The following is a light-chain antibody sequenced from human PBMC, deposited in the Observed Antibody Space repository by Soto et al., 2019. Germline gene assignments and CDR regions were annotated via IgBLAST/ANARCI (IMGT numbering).Light chain of an antibody. CDR2: AVS. J-gene: IGLJ2*01. CDR1: SSDVGGYNY. V-gene: IGLV2-14*01. Sequence: QSVLTQPASVSGSPGQSITISCTGTSSDVGGYNYVSWYQQHPGKAPKLLIYAVSSRPSEVSNRFSGSKSGNTASLTISGLQAEDEADYYCSSFSSTNTLFGGGTKVTV. CDR3: SSFSSTNTL.